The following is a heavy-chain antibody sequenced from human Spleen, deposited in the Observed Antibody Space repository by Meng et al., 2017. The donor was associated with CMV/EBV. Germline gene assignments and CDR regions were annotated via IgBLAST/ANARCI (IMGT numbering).Heavy chain of an antibody. CDR3: ARGVGVTVESGDY. V-gene: IGHV3-48*02. CDR1: GFTFSSYS. J-gene: IGHJ4*02. CDR2: ISSKSRTT. D-gene: IGHD1-26*01. Sequence: GESLKISCAASGFTFSSYSMNWVRQALGKGLEWVSYISSKSRTTHYADSVKGRFTISRDNAKNSLYLQMNSLRDEDTAVYFCARGVGVTVESGDYWGQGTLVTVSS.